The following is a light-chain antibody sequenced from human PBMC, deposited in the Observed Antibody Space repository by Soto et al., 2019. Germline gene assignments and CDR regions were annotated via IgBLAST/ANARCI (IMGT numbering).Light chain of an antibody. J-gene: IGLJ2*01. V-gene: IGLV2-14*01. CDR2: DVT. CDR3: CSYTSSSTVV. Sequence: QSALTQPASVSGSPGQSITISCTGASSDIGGYNYVSWYQQHPGKAPKLMIYDVTKWPSGDSPRFSGSKSGNTASLTISGVQHEDEDDYYCCSYTSSSTVVFGGGTKLTVL. CDR1: SSDIGGYNY.